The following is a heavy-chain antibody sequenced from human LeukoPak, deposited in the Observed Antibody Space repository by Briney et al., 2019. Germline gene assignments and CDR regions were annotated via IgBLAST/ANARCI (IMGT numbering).Heavy chain of an antibody. CDR1: GGSVNTYY. CDR2: VYYTGST. Sequence: KPSETLSLTCSVSGGSVNTYYWSWIRQPPGKGLEWIGYVYYTGSTNYNPSLKSRVTIFEDKSKNQFSLRLSSVTVADTAVYYCARHFAYSSSSYFDYWGQGNLVTVSS. J-gene: IGHJ4*02. D-gene: IGHD6-6*01. V-gene: IGHV4-59*08. CDR3: ARHFAYSSSSYFDY.